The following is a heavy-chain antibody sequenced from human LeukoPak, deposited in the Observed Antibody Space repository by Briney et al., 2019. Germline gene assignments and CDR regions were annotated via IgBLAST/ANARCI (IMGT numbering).Heavy chain of an antibody. CDR1: GGSISSYY. J-gene: IGHJ1*01. Sequence: PSETLSLTCTVSGGSISSYYWSWIRQPAGKGLEWIGRIYTSGSTNYNPSLKSRVTMSVDTSKNQFSLKLSSVTAADTAVYYCARDQGHYYYDSSVYFQHWGQGTLFTVSS. CDR2: IYTSGST. CDR3: ARDQGHYYYDSSVYFQH. D-gene: IGHD3-22*01. V-gene: IGHV4-4*07.